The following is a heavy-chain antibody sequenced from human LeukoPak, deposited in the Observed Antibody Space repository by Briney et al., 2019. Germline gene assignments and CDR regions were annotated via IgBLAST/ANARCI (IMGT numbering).Heavy chain of an antibody. J-gene: IGHJ6*02. CDR3: ARVGYIAVAGKDGMDV. CDR1: GYSFTSYW. V-gene: IGHV5-51*01. Sequence: GESLKISCKGSGYSFTSYWIGWVRQMPGKGLEWMGIIYPGDSDTRYSPSLQGQVTISADKSISTAYLQWSSLKASDTAMYYCARVGYIAVAGKDGMDVWGQGTTVTVSS. CDR2: IYPGDSDT. D-gene: IGHD6-19*01.